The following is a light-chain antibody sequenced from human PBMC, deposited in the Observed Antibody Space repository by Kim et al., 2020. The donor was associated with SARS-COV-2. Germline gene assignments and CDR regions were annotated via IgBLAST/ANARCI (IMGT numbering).Light chain of an antibody. CDR3: QSADSSGTYV. J-gene: IGLJ1*01. Sequence: VSQGMTTRITCSGGELPKYYAYWYQQKPGPAPVLVMSKDSERPSGIPERFSVSSSGTTVTFTISGVQAEDEADYYWQSADSSGTYVFGTGTKVTVL. V-gene: IGLV3-25*03. CDR1: ELPKYY. CDR2: KDS.